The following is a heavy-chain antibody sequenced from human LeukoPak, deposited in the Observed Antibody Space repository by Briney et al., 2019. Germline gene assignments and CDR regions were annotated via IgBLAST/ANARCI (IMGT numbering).Heavy chain of an antibody. V-gene: IGHV1-69*05. CDR1: GGTFSSYA. J-gene: IGHJ4*02. D-gene: IGHD4-17*01. CDR2: IIPIFGTA. Sequence: SVKVSCKASGGTFSSYAISWVRQAPGQGLEWMGRIIPIFGTANYAQKFQGRVTITTDESTSTAYMELSSLRSEDTAVYYCARGRAYGDYVPFDYWGQGTLVTVSS. CDR3: ARGRAYGDYVPFDY.